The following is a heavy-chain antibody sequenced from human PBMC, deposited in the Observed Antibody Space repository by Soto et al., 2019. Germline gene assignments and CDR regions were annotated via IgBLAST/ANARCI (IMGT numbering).Heavy chain of an antibody. CDR2: ISSDGSNI. CDR3: GRSREGYSYFEH. D-gene: IGHD4-4*01. J-gene: IGHJ4*02. CDR1: GFTFSSYW. Sequence: EVQLVESGGGFVQPGGSLRLSCAASGFTFSSYWMHWVRQAPGAGPVWVSRISSDGSNIYYADSVKGRFTVSRDNAKNTLYLQMSSLRADDTAVYDCGRSREGYSYFEHWGQGILVTVSS. V-gene: IGHV3-74*01.